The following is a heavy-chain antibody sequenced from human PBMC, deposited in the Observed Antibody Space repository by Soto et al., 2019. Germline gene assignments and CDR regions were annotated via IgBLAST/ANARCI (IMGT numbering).Heavy chain of an antibody. V-gene: IGHV4-59*01. Sequence: PSETLCLTCTVSGGSISSYYCSWIRQPPGKGLEWIGYIYYSGSTNYNPSLKSRVTISVDTSKNQFSLKLSSVTAADTAVYYCGRDIGWSVTSSPYLMDVWGKGTTVTVSS. J-gene: IGHJ6*03. CDR3: GRDIGWSVTSSPYLMDV. CDR2: IYYSGST. CDR1: GGSISSYY. D-gene: IGHD4-4*01.